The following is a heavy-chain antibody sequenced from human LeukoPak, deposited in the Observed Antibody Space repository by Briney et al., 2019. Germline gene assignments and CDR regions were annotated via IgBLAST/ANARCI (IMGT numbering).Heavy chain of an antibody. D-gene: IGHD6-6*01. Sequence: SETLSLTCAVYGGSFSCYYWSWIRQPPGKGLEWIGEINHSGSTDYNPSLKSRVTISVDTSKNQFSLKLSSVTAADTAVYYCASLLYSSSSPHFDYWGQGTLVTVSS. CDR2: INHSGST. V-gene: IGHV4-34*01. CDR3: ASLLYSSSSPHFDY. CDR1: GGSFSCYY. J-gene: IGHJ4*02.